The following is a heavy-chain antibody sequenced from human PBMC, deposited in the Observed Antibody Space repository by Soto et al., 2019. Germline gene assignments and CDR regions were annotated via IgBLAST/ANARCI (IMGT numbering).Heavy chain of an antibody. V-gene: IGHV4-4*02. CDR1: GDSINNSLC. D-gene: IGHD3-3*02. CDR2: MSHSGST. Sequence: SETLSLTCAVSGDSINNSLCRNWVRQPPEKGLEWIGQMSHSGSTNYNPSLTSRVTISVDKSKKHFSLKLTSVTAADTAVYYCAARHFWSRPWTDRRLDYWGQGTLVTVSS. J-gene: IGHJ4*02. CDR3: AARHFWSRPWTDRRLDY.